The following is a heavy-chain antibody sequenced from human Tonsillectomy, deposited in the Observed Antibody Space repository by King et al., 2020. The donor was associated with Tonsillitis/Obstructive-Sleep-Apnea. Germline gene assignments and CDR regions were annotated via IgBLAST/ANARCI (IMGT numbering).Heavy chain of an antibody. CDR3: ARGSDDFYY. CDR1: GFTFSNYA. D-gene: IGHD3-3*01. CDR2: IRGSCGHT. Sequence: VQLVESGGGLVQPGGSLRLSCAASGFTFSNYAMSWFRQAPGKGREWVSTIRGSCGHTYYADSVKGRFTISRDNSKNTLYLHMNSLRADDTAVYYCARGSDDFYYWGQGTLVTVSS. J-gene: IGHJ4*02. V-gene: IGHV3-23*04.